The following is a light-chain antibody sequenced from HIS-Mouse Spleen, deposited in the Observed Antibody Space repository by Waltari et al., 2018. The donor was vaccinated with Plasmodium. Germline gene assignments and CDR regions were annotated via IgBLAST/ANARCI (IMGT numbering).Light chain of an antibody. CDR1: QSVSSN. J-gene: IGKJ3*01. CDR3: QQYNNWSFT. V-gene: IGKV3-15*01. Sequence: EIVRTQSQATLSVSPGERATLSCRASQSVSSNLAWYQQKPGQAPRLLIYGASTRATGIPARFSGSGSGTEFTLTISSLQSEDFAVYYCQQYNNWSFTFGPGTKVDIK. CDR2: GAS.